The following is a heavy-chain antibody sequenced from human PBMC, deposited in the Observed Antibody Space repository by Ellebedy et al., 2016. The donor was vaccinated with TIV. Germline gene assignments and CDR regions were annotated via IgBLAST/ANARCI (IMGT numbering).Heavy chain of an antibody. Sequence: GESLKISCTASGFTFGDYAMSWFRQAPGKGLEWVGFIRSKAYGGTTEYAASVKGRFTISRDDSKSIAYLQMNSLKTEDTAVYYCTRESDWYSSSWYDYWGQGTLVTVSS. CDR2: IRSKAYGGTT. D-gene: IGHD6-13*01. J-gene: IGHJ4*02. V-gene: IGHV3-49*03. CDR3: TRESDWYSSSWYDY. CDR1: GFTFGDYA.